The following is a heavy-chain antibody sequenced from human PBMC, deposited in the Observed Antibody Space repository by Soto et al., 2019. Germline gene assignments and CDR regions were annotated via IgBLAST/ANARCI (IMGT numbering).Heavy chain of an antibody. CDR2: IYYSGST. CDR3: ARHSVARSEFDY. CDR1: GGSISSSSYY. J-gene: IGHJ4*02. Sequence: PSETLSLTCTVSGGSISSSSYYWGWIRQPPGKGLEWIGSIYYSGSTYYNPSLKSRVTISVDTSKNQFSLKLSSVTAADTAVYYCARHSVARSEFDYWGQGTLVTVSS. V-gene: IGHV4-39*01. D-gene: IGHD6-19*01.